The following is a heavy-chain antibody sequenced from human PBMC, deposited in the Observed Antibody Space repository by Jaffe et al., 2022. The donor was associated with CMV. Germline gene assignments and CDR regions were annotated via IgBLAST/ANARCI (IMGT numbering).Heavy chain of an antibody. CDR3: ARDPTGFRVLQKNWFDP. Sequence: QVQLVQSGAEVKKPGASVKVSCKASGYTFTGYLMHWVRQAPGQGLEWMGWINPHSGGTDYAQKFQGRVTMTRDTSISTAYMELNSLKPDDTAFYYCARDPTGFRVLQKNWFDPWGQGTLVTVSS. J-gene: IGHJ5*02. CDR2: INPHSGGT. V-gene: IGHV1-2*02. CDR1: GYTFTGYL.